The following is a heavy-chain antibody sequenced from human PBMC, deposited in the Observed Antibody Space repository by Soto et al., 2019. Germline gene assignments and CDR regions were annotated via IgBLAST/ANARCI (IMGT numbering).Heavy chain of an antibody. CDR2: ISTTGNTI. D-gene: IGHD3-3*01. J-gene: IGHJ4*02. CDR1: GFTFSDYY. V-gene: IGHV3-11*01. Sequence: QVQLVESGGGLVKPGGSLRLACAASGFTFSDYYMSWIRQAPGKGLEWVSYISTTGNTIYYADSVKGRFTVSRDNAKNSLYLHMNSLRAEDTAVYYCAENVGFLSVISVIDRGQGAMVNDFS. CDR3: AENVGFLSVISVID.